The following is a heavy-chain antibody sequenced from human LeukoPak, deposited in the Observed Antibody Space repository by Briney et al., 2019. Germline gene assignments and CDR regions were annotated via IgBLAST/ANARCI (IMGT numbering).Heavy chain of an antibody. CDR2: ISGGGITT. D-gene: IGHD6-19*01. CDR3: PRQSYASGWNPFDY. Sequence: GGSLRLSCAASGFTFSSYEMNWVRRAPGKGLEWVSTISGGGITTYYADSAKGRFTISRDNSKNTMFLQMNSLRADDTAVYYCPRQSYASGWNPFDYWGQGILVTVSS. J-gene: IGHJ4*02. CDR1: GFTFSSYE. V-gene: IGHV3-23*01.